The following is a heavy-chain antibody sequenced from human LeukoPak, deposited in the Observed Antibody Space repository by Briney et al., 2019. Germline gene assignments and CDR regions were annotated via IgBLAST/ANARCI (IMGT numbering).Heavy chain of an antibody. V-gene: IGHV1-2*02. CDR3: ARSPHILTGENFDY. Sequence: SSVKVSCKASGYTFTAYYMHWVRQAPGQGLEWMGWINPNSGGTNYAQKFQGRVTMTRDTSITTAYMEMSRLRSDDTARYYCARSPHILTGENFDYWGQGTLVTVSS. CDR2: INPNSGGT. CDR1: GYTFTAYY. D-gene: IGHD3-9*01. J-gene: IGHJ4*02.